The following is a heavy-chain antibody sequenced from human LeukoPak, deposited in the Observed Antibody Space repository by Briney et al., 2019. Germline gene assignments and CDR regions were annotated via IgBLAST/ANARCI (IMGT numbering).Heavy chain of an antibody. V-gene: IGHV1-8*01. J-gene: IGHJ4*02. D-gene: IGHD6-13*01. CDR1: GSTFTSYD. Sequence: GASVKVSRKSSGSTFTSYDFNWVRQPNRPGLEWMGWMNPNYSKSGYAQKFQGRVTMTTNTSISKPYMELSSLRSADAAVGYCLRGPAVYSISFDLWGEGTLLSLSS. CDR2: MNPNYSKS. CDR3: LRGPAVYSISFDL.